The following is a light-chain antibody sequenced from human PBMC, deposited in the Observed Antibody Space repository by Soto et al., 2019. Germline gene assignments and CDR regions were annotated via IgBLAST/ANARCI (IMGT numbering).Light chain of an antibody. Sequence: QSVLTRPPSASGSLGQSVTISCTGFSNNYVSWYQQHPGKAPKLMIYEVTKRPSGVPDRFSGSKSGDTASLTVSGLQAEDEADYYCNSYAGNNNVLFGGGTKLTVL. CDR2: EVT. CDR3: NSYAGNNNVL. V-gene: IGLV2-8*01. J-gene: IGLJ2*01. CDR1: SNNY.